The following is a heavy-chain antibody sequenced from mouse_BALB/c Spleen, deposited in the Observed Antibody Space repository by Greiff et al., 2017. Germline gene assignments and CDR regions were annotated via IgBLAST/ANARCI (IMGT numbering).Heavy chain of an antibody. CDR1: GFTFSSFG. D-gene: IGHD2-3*01. CDR3: AREDGYSAWFAY. CDR2: ISSGSSTI. Sequence: EVKVEESGGGLVQPGGSRKLSCAASGFTFSSFGMHWVRQAPEKGLEWVAYISSGSSTIYYADTVKGRFTISRDNPKNTLFLQMTSLRSEDTAMYYCAREDGYSAWFAYWGQGTLVTVSA. J-gene: IGHJ3*01. V-gene: IGHV5-17*02.